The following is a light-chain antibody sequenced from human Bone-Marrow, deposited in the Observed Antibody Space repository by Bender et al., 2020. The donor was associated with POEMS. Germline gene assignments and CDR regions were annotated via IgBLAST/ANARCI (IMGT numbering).Light chain of an antibody. J-gene: IGLJ3*02. V-gene: IGLV3-21*03. CDR3: QVWDSTTGRV. CDR2: DDS. CDR1: NIEGKT. Sequence: SYMLTQPPSLSLAPGKTATITCGGDNIEGKTVHWYQQRPGQAPLLVVYDDSDRPSGIPERFSGSNSGNTATLTISRVEAGDEADYYCQVWDSTTGRVFGGGTKLTVL.